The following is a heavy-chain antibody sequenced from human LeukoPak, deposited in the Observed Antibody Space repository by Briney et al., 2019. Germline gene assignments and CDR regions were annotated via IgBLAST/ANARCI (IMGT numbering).Heavy chain of an antibody. CDR1: GGSISTYY. J-gene: IGHJ5*02. CDR3: ARGSVRGEFDP. V-gene: IGHV4-59*01. Sequence: SETLSLTCTLSGGSISTYYWSWVRQPPGKGLEWIGYIYYTGSTDYNPSLKSRVTMSVDTSKNQFSLRLSSVTAADTAVYSCARGSVRGEFDPWGQGTLVTVSS. CDR2: IYYTGST. D-gene: IGHD3-10*01.